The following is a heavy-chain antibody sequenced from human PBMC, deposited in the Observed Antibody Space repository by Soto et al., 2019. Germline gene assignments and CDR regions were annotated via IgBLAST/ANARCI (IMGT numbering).Heavy chain of an antibody. J-gene: IGHJ4*02. D-gene: IGHD3-3*02. CDR1: GYKFGSAW. V-gene: IGHV5-51*01. Sequence: GESLKISFKGVGYKFGSAWIAWVRQMPGKGLEWMGIIKPGTSDIRYSPSCRGHVPTSADEAVSTAYLQWSSLKASDTAMYYCARQLSHICDSWGQGTRVTVSS. CDR2: IKPGTSDI. CDR3: ARQLSHICDS.